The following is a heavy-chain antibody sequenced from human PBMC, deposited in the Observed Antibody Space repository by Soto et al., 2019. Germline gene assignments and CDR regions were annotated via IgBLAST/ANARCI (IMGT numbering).Heavy chain of an antibody. V-gene: IGHV4-39*01. Sequence: SETLSLTCTVSGGSISSSSYYWGWIRQPPGKGLEWIGSIYYSGSTYYNPSLKSRVTISVDTSKNQFSLKLSSVTAADTAVYYCASHPSSGSYYPNYWGQGTLVTVSS. D-gene: IGHD1-26*01. CDR1: GGSISSSSYY. CDR2: IYYSGST. CDR3: ASHPSSGSYYPNY. J-gene: IGHJ4*02.